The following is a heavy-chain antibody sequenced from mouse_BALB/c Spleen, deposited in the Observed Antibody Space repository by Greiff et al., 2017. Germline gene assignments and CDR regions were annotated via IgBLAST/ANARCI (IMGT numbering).Heavy chain of an antibody. J-gene: IGHJ4*01. Sequence: EVQLVESGPELVKPGASVKMSCKASGYTFTSYVMHWVKQKPGQGLEWIGYINPYNDGTKYNEKFKGKATLTSDKSSSTAYMELSSLTSDDSAVYYCARWGGNYVGYAMDYWGQGTSVTVSS. D-gene: IGHD2-1*01. CDR3: ARWGGNYVGYAMDY. V-gene: IGHV1-14*01. CDR1: GYTFTSYV. CDR2: INPYNDGT.